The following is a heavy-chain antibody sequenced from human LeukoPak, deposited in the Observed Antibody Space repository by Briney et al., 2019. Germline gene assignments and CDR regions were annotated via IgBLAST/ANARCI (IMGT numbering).Heavy chain of an antibody. Sequence: GGSLRLSCAASGFSFINYNMHWVRQAPGKGLEWVSSISSSSTYIYYADSMKGRFTISRDNAKNTLYLQMNSLRAEDTAVYYCARDSGWVYFDYWGQGTLVTVSS. V-gene: IGHV3-21*01. D-gene: IGHD6-19*01. CDR1: GFSFINYN. CDR3: ARDSGWVYFDY. CDR2: ISSSSTYI. J-gene: IGHJ4*02.